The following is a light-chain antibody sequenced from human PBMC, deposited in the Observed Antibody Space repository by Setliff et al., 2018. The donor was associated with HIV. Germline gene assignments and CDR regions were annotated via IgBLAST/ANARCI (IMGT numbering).Light chain of an antibody. CDR2: DVS. CDR3: SSYTTSSTYV. V-gene: IGLV2-14*03. CDR1: SSDVGHYNY. J-gene: IGLJ1*01. Sequence: QSALIQPASVSGSPGQSITISCTGTSSDVGHYNYVSWYQQHPGKAPKFMIYDVSNRPSGISNRCPGSKSGNTASLTISGLQAEDEADYYCSSYTTSSTYVFGTGTKVTVL.